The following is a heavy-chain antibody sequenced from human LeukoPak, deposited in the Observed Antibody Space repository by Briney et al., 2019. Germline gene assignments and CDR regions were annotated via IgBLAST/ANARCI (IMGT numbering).Heavy chain of an antibody. CDR2: FYPDDGET. D-gene: IGHD2-2*01. Sequence: SVKVSRKVSRYTLTELSMHWVRQAPGNGLEWVGGFYPDDGETSYPQKFQGAGTMTEDTSTDTAYMEPSSRRSEETAMCSSATERYCSSTSCHMAVCGKGTTVTVSS. CDR3: ATERYCSSTSCHMAV. CDR1: RYTLTELS. J-gene: IGHJ6*03. V-gene: IGHV1-24*01.